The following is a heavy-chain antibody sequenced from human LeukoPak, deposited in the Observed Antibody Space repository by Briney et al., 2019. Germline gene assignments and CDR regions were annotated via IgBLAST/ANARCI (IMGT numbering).Heavy chain of an antibody. D-gene: IGHD3-3*01. CDR1: GYTFTNYW. J-gene: IGHJ6*03. CDR2: IYPDDSDT. Sequence: GESLKISCKASGYTFTNYWIGWVRQMPGKGLEWMGIIYPDDSDTKYSPSFPGQVTISVNESISTAYLQWSSLKASDTAIYYCARHEVGGDSSSGFEYYYYMDVWGKGTAVTVSS. CDR3: ARHEVGGDSSSGFEYYYYMDV. V-gene: IGHV5-51*01.